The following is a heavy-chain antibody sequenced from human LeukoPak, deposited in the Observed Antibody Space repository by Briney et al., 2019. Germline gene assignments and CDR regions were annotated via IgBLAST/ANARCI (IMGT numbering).Heavy chain of an antibody. Sequence: PGGSLRLSCAASGFTFDDYAMHWVRQAPGKGLEWVSGISWNSGSIGYADSVKGRFTISRDNSKNTLYLQMNSLRAEDTAVYYCASSYAFDIWGQGTMVTVSS. CDR3: ASSYAFDI. V-gene: IGHV3-9*01. CDR1: GFTFDDYA. CDR2: ISWNSGSI. J-gene: IGHJ3*02. D-gene: IGHD3-10*01.